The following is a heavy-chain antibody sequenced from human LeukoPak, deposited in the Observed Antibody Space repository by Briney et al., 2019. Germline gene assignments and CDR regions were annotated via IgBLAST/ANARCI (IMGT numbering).Heavy chain of an antibody. Sequence: GGSLRLSCVASGFTFSSHWMHWVRQAPGKGLVWVSRIDYEGGTTDYADSVEGRFTIPRDNSQNTLFLQVNSLRAEDTAVYYCARDLRGSIVRYFDYRVQGSMVAV. CDR3: ARDLRGSIVRYFDY. CDR1: GFTFSSHW. CDR2: IDYEGGTT. V-gene: IGHV3-74*01. J-gene: IGHJ4*02. D-gene: IGHD3-9*01.